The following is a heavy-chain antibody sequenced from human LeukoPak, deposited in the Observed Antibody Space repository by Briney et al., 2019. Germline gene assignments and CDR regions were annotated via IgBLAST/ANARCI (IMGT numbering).Heavy chain of an antibody. V-gene: IGHV4-59*08. CDR2: IYYSGST. CDR1: GGSISSYY. D-gene: IGHD3-10*01. Sequence: SETLSLTCTVSGGSISSYYWTWIRQPPGKGLEWIGYIYYSGSTNYNPSLKSRVTMSVDTSKNQFSLKLSSVTAADTAVYYCARRHKVGAGDALDIWGQGTMVTVSS. CDR3: ARRHKVGAGDALDI. J-gene: IGHJ3*02.